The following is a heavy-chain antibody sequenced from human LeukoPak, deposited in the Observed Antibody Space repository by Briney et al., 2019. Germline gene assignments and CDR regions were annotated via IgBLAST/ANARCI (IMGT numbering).Heavy chain of an antibody. J-gene: IGHJ4*02. D-gene: IGHD2-2*01. CDR1: GFTFSRYA. CDR3: ARTLGYCSSTSCYDYYY. V-gene: IGHV3-30-3*01. CDR2: ISYDGSNK. Sequence: GRSLRLSCAASGFTFSRYAMHWVRQAPGKGLEWVAVISYDGSNKYYADSVKGRFTISRDNSKNTLYLQMNSLRAEDTAVYYCARTLGYCSSTSCYDYYYWGQGTLVTVSS.